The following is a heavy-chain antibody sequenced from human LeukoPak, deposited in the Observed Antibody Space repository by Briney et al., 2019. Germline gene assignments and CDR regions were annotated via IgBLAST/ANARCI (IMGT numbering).Heavy chain of an antibody. D-gene: IGHD5-18*01. V-gene: IGHV3-33*01. CDR3: ARDLKSGYSFGFDL. CDR2: IWYDGSNI. Sequence: GGSLRLSCAASTFTFSNFGMHWVRQAPGKGLEWAAVIWYDGSNIYYADSVKGRFTVSRDNSKNTLYLQMNSLRAEDTAVYYCARDLKSGYSFGFDLWGQGTLVTVSP. CDR1: TFTFSNFG. J-gene: IGHJ4*02.